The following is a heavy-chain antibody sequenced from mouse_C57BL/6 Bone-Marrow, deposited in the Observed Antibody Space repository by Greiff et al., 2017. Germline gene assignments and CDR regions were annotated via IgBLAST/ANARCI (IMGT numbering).Heavy chain of an antibody. CDR2: IYPSDSET. J-gene: IGHJ2*01. D-gene: IGHD2-3*01. Sequence: VQLQQPGAELVRPGSSVKLSCKASGYTFTSYWMDWVKQRPGQGLEWIGNIYPSDSETHYNQKFKDKATLTVDKSSSTAYMQLSSLTSEDSAVYYCARFYDGYYDYCDYWGQGTTLTVSS. CDR3: ARFYDGYYDYCDY. CDR1: GYTFTSYW. V-gene: IGHV1-61*01.